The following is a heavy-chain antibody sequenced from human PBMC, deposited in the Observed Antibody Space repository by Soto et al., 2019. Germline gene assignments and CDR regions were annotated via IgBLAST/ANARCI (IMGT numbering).Heavy chain of an antibody. CDR2: VSHDGRNT. CDR1: GFTFSDYA. J-gene: IGHJ4*02. Sequence: VQLVESGGGVVQPGRSLRLSCAASGFTFSDYAMHWVRQAPGKGLEWVAVVSHDGRNTHYADSVKGRFTISSDSSKNRVALEMTSRRAEDTAVYYGSKGGRQWLVTSDFNYWGQGALVTVSS. CDR3: SKGGRQWLVTSDFNY. D-gene: IGHD6-19*01. V-gene: IGHV3-30*18.